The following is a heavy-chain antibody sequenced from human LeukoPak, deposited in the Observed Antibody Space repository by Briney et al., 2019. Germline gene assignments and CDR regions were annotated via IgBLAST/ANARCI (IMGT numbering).Heavy chain of an antibody. CDR3: ARDKTTGDSYFDS. CDR2: IKQDGSEK. V-gene: IGHV3-7*01. CDR1: GFTSSTYW. Sequence: PGGSLRLSCVASGFTSSTYWMSWVRQAPGKGLEWVANIKQDGSEKYYVDSVKGRFTISRDNAENSLYLQMNSLRAEDTAVYYCARDKTTGDSYFDSWGQGTLVTVSS. J-gene: IGHJ4*02. D-gene: IGHD4-17*01.